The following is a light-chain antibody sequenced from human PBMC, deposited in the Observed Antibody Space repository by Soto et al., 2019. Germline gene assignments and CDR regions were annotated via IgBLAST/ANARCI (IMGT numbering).Light chain of an antibody. CDR3: SSYTSSSTPPYV. CDR2: AVD. V-gene: IGLV2-11*01. J-gene: IGLJ1*01. CDR1: SNDVGGYNY. Sequence: QSALTQPRSVSGSPGQSVTISCTGTSNDVGGYNYVSWYQHHPGKVPKLMIYAVDKRPSGVPDRFSGSKSGNTASLTISGLQAEDEADYYCSSYTSSSTPPYVFGTGTKLTVL.